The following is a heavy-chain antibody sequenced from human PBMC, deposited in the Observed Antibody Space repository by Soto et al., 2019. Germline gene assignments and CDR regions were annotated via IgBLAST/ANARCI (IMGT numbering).Heavy chain of an antibody. CDR1: GGSISSYY. CDR2: IYYSGST. CDR3: ARDTHYSGIDY. D-gene: IGHD4-4*01. Sequence: QVQLQESGPGLVKPSETLSLTCTVSGGSISSYYWSWIRQPPGKGLEWIGYIYYSGSTNYNPSLTSRVTISVDTSKNQCSLKLSSVTAADTAVYYCARDTHYSGIDYWGQGTLVTVSS. J-gene: IGHJ4*02. V-gene: IGHV4-59*01.